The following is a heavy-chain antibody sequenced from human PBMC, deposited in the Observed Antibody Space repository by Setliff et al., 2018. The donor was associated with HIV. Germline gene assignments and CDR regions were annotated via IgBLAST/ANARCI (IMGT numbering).Heavy chain of an antibody. CDR3: ARDVDYGEYYYMDV. CDR2: INQDGSEK. V-gene: IGHV3-7*01. D-gene: IGHD4-17*01. Sequence: PGGSLRLSCAASGFTFRSYWMSWVRQPPGKGLEWVANINQDGSEKYYVDSVKGRFTISRDTAKNSLYLQMHSLRAEDTALYFCARDVDYGEYYYMDVWGKGTTVTVSS. J-gene: IGHJ6*03. CDR1: GFTFRSYW.